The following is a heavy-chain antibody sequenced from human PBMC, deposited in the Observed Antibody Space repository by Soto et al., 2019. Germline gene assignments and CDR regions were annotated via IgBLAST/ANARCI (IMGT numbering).Heavy chain of an antibody. CDR2: IYYSGST. CDR3: ETVINMTVVVIEGWLDP. V-gene: IGHV4-31*01. D-gene: IGHD3-22*01. J-gene: IGHJ5*02. Sequence: SSTXSLTCTFSVVSIIIGCYYLSGIRQHPGNVLEWIGYIYYSGSTYYNPSLKSLVTISVDTSKNQFSLKLSSVTAADTAVYYCETVINMTVVVIEGWLDPWGQGNLVTV. CDR1: VVSIIIGCYY.